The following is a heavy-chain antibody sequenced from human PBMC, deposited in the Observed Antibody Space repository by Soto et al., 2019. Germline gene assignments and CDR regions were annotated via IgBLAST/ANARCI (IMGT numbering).Heavy chain of an antibody. D-gene: IGHD2-2*01. CDR2: ISGSVDST. J-gene: IGHJ6*04. V-gene: IGHV3-23*01. CDR3: CECPSNPTSVMDV. Sequence: GGSLRLSCASSGVPFSRYAMTWFRQAPGKGLEWVSAISGSVDSTYYADSVKGRFTISRDNSKKTVYLEIDSLRVEDTAVYHWCECPSNPTSVMDVSGKGTSVTVSS. CDR1: GVPFSRYA.